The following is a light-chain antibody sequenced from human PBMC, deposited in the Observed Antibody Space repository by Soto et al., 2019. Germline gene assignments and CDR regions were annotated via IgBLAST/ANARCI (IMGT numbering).Light chain of an antibody. CDR1: QGISNY. CDR3: QKYNSAPPWA. Sequence: DIQMTQSPSSLSASVGDRVTITCRASQGISNYLAWYQLKPGKVPNLLIYAASTLQSGVPSRFSGSGSGTDFTLTISSLQPEDVATYYCQKYNSAPPWAFGQGTKVEIK. CDR2: AAS. V-gene: IGKV1-27*01. J-gene: IGKJ1*01.